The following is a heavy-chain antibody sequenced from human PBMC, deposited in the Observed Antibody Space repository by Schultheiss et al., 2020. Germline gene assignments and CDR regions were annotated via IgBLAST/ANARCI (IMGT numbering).Heavy chain of an antibody. Sequence: SETLSLTCTVSGGSISTYYWSWIRQPPGKGLEWIGYIYYSGSTNYNPSLKSRVTISVDTSKNQFSLKLSSVTAADTAVYYCARGGDATMIVVDDDDALDIWGQGTMVTVSS. CDR1: GGSISTYY. CDR2: IYYSGST. V-gene: IGHV4-59*12. D-gene: IGHD3-22*01. J-gene: IGHJ3*02. CDR3: ARGGDATMIVVDDDDALDI.